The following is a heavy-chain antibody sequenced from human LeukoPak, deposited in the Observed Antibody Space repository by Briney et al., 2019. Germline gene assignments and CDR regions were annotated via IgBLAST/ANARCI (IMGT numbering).Heavy chain of an antibody. CDR2: TNSNGYT. J-gene: IGHJ5*02. D-gene: IGHD6-13*01. V-gene: IGHV4-38-2*02. Sequence: SETLSLTCTVSSYSISSGYYWTWLRQPPGEGLEWIGSTNSNGYTYYSPSLKSRVSISVDTSKNQFSLRLTSVTAADTAVYYCAREAAGGHNWFDPWGQGTLVTVSS. CDR1: SYSISSGYY. CDR3: AREAAGGHNWFDP.